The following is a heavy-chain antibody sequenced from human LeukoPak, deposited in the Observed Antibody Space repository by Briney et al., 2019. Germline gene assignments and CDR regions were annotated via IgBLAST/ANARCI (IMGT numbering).Heavy chain of an antibody. V-gene: IGHV3-30*19. CDR3: ARAGASGYCSSTSCYPWFDP. Sequence: GRSLRLSCAASGFTFSSYGMHWVRQAPGKGLEWVAVISYDGSNKYYADSVKGRFTISRDNSKNTLYLQMNSLRAEDTAVYYCARAGASGYCSSTSCYPWFDPWGQGTLVTVSS. D-gene: IGHD2-2*03. CDR1: GFTFSSYG. J-gene: IGHJ5*02. CDR2: ISYDGSNK.